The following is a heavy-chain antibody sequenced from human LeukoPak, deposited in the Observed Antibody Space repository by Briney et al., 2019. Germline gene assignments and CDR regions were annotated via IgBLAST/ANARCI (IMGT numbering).Heavy chain of an antibody. CDR3: ATPGWELRPFDY. CDR1: GFTFSSYS. Sequence: GGSLRLSCAASGFTFSSYSMNWVRQAPGKGLEWVSVIYSGGSTYYADSVKGRFTISRDNAKNSLYLQMNSLRAEDTAVYYCATPGWELRPFDYWGQGTLVTVSS. CDR2: IYSGGST. V-gene: IGHV3-21*01. J-gene: IGHJ4*02. D-gene: IGHD1-26*01.